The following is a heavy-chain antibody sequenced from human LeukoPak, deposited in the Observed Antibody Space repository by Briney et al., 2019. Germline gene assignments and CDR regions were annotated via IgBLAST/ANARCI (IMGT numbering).Heavy chain of an antibody. V-gene: IGHV3-23*01. CDR1: GFTFSSYA. J-gene: IGHJ5*02. Sequence: GGSLRLSCAASGFTFSSYAMHWVRQAPGKGLEWVSAISGSGGSTYYADSVRGRFTISRDNSKNTLYLQMNSLRAEDTAVYYCAKDIVVVPAAGDWFDPWGQGTLVTVSS. CDR2: ISGSGGST. CDR3: AKDIVVVPAAGDWFDP. D-gene: IGHD2-2*01.